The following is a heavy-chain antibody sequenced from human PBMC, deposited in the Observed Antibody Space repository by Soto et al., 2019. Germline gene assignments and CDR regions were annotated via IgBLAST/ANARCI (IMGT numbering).Heavy chain of an antibody. Sequence: SVKVSCKASGGTFSSYAISWVLQSPLQWLDWMGGIIPIFGTANYAQKFQGRVTITADKSTSTAYMELSSLRSEDTAVYYCARVEKLAVAGRVTKMYYYYGMDVWGQGTTVTVSS. V-gene: IGHV1-69*06. J-gene: IGHJ6*02. CDR1: GGTFSSYA. CDR2: IIPIFGTA. D-gene: IGHD6-19*01. CDR3: ARVEKLAVAGRVTKMYYYYGMDV.